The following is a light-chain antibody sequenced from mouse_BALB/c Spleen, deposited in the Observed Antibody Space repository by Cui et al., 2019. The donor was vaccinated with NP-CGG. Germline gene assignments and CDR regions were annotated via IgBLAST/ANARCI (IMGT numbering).Light chain of an antibody. CDR3: ALWYSNHWV. J-gene: IGLJ1*01. CDR1: TGALTTNNY. V-gene: IGLV1*01. CDR2: GTN. Sequence: VLTQESALTTSPGETVTLTCRSNTGALTTNNYANWVQEKPDHLFTGLIGGTNNRAPGVPARFSGSLIGDKAALTITGAQTEDEAIYFCALWYSNHWVFGGGTKLTVL.